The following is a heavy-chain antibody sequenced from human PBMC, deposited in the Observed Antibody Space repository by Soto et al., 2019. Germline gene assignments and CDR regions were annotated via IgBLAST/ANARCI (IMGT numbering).Heavy chain of an antibody. J-gene: IGHJ6*03. CDR1: GGTFSSYT. Sequence: QVQLVQSGAEVKKPGSSVKVSCKASGGTFSSYTISWVRQAPGQGLEWMGRIIPILGIANYAQKFQGRVTITADKSTSTAYMELSSLRSEDTAVYYCARWAGYAFWSGYYPYYMDVWGKGTTVTVSS. CDR3: ARWAGYAFWSGYYPYYMDV. D-gene: IGHD3-3*01. CDR2: IIPILGIA. V-gene: IGHV1-69*02.